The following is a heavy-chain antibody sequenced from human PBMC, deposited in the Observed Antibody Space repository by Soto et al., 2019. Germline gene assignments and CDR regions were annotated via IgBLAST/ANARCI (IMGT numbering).Heavy chain of an antibody. J-gene: IGHJ4*02. CDR3: ARDRRGLMKPHSSGSYFDY. V-gene: IGHV6-1*01. CDR1: GDSVSSNSAA. D-gene: IGHD6-19*01. CDR2: TYYRSKWYN. Sequence: PSQTLSLTCAISGDSVSSNSAAWNWIRQSPSRGLEWLGRTYYRSKWYNDYAVSVKSRITINPDTSKNQFSLQLNSVTPEDTAVYYCARDRRGLMKPHSSGSYFDYWGQGTLVTVSS.